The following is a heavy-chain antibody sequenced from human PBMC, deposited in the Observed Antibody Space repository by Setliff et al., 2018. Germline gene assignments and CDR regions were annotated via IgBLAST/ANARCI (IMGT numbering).Heavy chain of an antibody. CDR3: ARGVSSVSWTPRY. J-gene: IGHJ4*02. CDR1: GDSMNDNH. Sequence: KASETLSLTCNVSGDSMNDNHWTWIRQPPGKGLEWIGYIYTSGGTNYNPSLKSRVTISVDMSKNQFSLKLSSVIAADTAAYYCARGVSSVSWTPRYWGRGILVTVSS. V-gene: IGHV4-4*08. D-gene: IGHD6-19*01. CDR2: IYTSGGT.